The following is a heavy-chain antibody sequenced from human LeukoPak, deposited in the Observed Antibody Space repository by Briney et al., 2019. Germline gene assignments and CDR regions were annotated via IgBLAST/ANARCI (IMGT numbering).Heavy chain of an antibody. CDR1: KFAFSSCA. D-gene: IGHD3-10*01. V-gene: IGHV3-23*01. CDR3: AKQMLTMVRGGPRNDAFDI. CDR2: ISSSVDST. Sequence: GGSLRLSCAASKFAFSSCAMSWVRQAPGKGLEWVSAISSSVDSTYYADSVKGRFTISRDNSKNTLFLQMNSLRAEDTAVYYCAKQMLTMVRGGPRNDAFDIWGQGTMVTVSS. J-gene: IGHJ3*02.